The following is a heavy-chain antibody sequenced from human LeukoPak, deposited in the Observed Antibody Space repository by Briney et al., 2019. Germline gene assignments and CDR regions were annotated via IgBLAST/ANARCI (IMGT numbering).Heavy chain of an antibody. Sequence: GESLKISCKTSGYSFTTYWIDWVRQMPGKGLEWMGIIYPGDSDTTYSPSFQGQVTLSVDKSTSTAYLQWTRLKASDTAMYYCARHQSGRRYDALDVWGQGTMVTVSS. CDR2: IYPGDSDT. D-gene: IGHD5-12*01. CDR1: GYSFTTYW. CDR3: ARHQSGRRYDALDV. V-gene: IGHV5-51*01. J-gene: IGHJ3*01.